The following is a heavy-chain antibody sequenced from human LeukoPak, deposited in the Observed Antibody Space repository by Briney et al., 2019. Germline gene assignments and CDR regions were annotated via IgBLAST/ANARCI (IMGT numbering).Heavy chain of an antibody. CDR2: VSASGGST. J-gene: IGHJ4*02. D-gene: IGHD3-22*01. Sequence: GGSLRLSCAASGFIFSANAMTWVRQAPGKGLEWVSTVSASGGSTYYADSVKGRFTISRDNSKNTLYLQLSSLRAEDTAVYYCAKLSAFYYHSWGQGTLVTVSS. V-gene: IGHV3-23*01. CDR1: GFIFSANA. CDR3: AKLSAFYYHS.